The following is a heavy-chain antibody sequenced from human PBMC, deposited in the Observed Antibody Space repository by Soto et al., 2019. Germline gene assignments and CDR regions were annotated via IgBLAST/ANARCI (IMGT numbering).Heavy chain of an antibody. D-gene: IGHD4-17*01. CDR3: AREVMTTATFGFDY. J-gene: IGHJ4*02. Sequence: PSETLSLTCTVSGGSISSGDYYWSWIRQPPGKGLEWIGYIYYSGSTYYNPSLKSRVTISVDTSKNQFSLKLSSVTAADTAVYYCAREVMTTATFGFDYWGQGTLVTVSS. CDR1: GGSISSGDYY. CDR2: IYYSGST. V-gene: IGHV4-30-4*01.